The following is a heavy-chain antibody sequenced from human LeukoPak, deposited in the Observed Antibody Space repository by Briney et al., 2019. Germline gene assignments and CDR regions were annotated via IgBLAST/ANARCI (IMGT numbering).Heavy chain of an antibody. Sequence: SETLSLTCTVSGGSISSYYWSWIRQPAGKGLEWIGRIYTSGSTNYNPSLKSRVTMSVDTSKNQFSLKPSSVTAADTAVYYCARDPGYDSSGRGLYYYCYMDVWGKGTTVTVSS. D-gene: IGHD3-22*01. J-gene: IGHJ6*03. CDR3: ARDPGYDSSGRGLYYYCYMDV. CDR1: GGSISSYY. CDR2: IYTSGST. V-gene: IGHV4-4*07.